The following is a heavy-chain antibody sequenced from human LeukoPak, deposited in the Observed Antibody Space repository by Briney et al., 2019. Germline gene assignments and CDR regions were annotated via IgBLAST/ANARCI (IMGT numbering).Heavy chain of an antibody. D-gene: IGHD3-16*01. Sequence: GASVKASCKTSGYTFTAYHMHWVRQAPGQGLEFVGWIYPPTGGTVLAGKFQGRVTMTRDTSIAAAYMELSGLTFDDTAVYYCVRENWYYDHWGQGTLVTVSS. V-gene: IGHV1-2*02. J-gene: IGHJ4*02. CDR3: VRENWYYDH. CDR2: IYPPTGGT. CDR1: GYTFTAYH.